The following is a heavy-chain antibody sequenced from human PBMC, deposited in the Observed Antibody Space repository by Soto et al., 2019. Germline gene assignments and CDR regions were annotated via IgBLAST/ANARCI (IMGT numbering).Heavy chain of an antibody. D-gene: IGHD2-15*01. V-gene: IGHV4-31*03. Sequence: TLSLTCTVSGGSISSGGYYWSWIRQHPGKGLEWIGYIYYSGSTYYNPSLKSRVTISVDTSKNQFSLKLSSVTAADTAVYYCARETVVVVAAIDYWGQGTLVTVSS. CDR3: ARETVVVVAAIDY. J-gene: IGHJ4*02. CDR1: GGSISSGGYY. CDR2: IYYSGST.